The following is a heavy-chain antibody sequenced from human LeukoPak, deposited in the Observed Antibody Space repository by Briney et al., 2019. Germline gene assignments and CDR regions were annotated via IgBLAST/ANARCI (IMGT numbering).Heavy chain of an antibody. D-gene: IGHD6-6*01. CDR3: ARGAGLSSSSSGVFWFDP. CDR1: GGSISSHY. V-gene: IGHV4-59*11. J-gene: IGHJ5*02. CDR2: IYYSGST. Sequence: SETLSLTCTVSGGSISSHYWSWIRQPPGRGLERIGYIYYSGSTNYNPSLKSRVTISVDTSKNQFSLKLSSVTAADTAVYYCARGAGLSSSSSGVFWFDPWGQGTLVTVSS.